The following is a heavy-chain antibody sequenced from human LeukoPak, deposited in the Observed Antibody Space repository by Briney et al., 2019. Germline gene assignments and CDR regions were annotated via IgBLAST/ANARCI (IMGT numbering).Heavy chain of an antibody. J-gene: IGHJ4*02. CDR3: AKDSRRYCSSTSCFADFDY. D-gene: IGHD2-2*01. CDR1: GFTFTTHT. V-gene: IGHV3-23*01. Sequence: GGSLRLSCATSGFTFTTHTMSWVRQAPEKGLEWVSAMGSSGVTAFYAGSVKGRFTISRDNSKNTLYLQMNSLRAEDTAVYYCAKDSRRYCSSTSCFADFDYWGQGTLVTVSS. CDR2: MGSSGVTA.